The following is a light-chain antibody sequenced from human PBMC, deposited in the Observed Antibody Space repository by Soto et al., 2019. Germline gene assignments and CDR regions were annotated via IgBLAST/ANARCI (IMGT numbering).Light chain of an antibody. CDR1: QNIRSR. CDR2: DAS. V-gene: IGKV1-5*01. J-gene: IGKJ1*01. Sequence: DFQMTQSPSTLSASVGDRVTITCRASQNIRSRLAWFQQKPGKAPKLLIYDASSLESGVPQSLSGSGSGTEFTLTISSLTTDDSSTYYCQQYHSHWTFGQGTKVDIK. CDR3: QQYHSHWT.